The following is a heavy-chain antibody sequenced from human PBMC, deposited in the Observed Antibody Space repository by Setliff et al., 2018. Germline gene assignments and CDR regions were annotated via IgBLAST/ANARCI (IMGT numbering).Heavy chain of an antibody. D-gene: IGHD3-10*01. J-gene: IGHJ4*02. CDR3: FGAGTCSY. Sequence: GGSLRLSCGASGFTYNNCWVSWVRQAPGKGREWLASINPDGSEKYYVDSVKGRFTISRDNVKNSLSLQMNSLRTEDTAVYYCFGAGTCSYWGQGTLVTVSS. V-gene: IGHV3-7*01. CDR1: GFTYNNCW. CDR2: INPDGSEK.